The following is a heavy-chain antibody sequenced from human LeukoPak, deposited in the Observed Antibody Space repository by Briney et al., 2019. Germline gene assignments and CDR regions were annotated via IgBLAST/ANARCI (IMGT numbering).Heavy chain of an antibody. CDR1: GFTFRDYY. CDR3: ARDRTVGAFDY. V-gene: IGHV3-11*01. J-gene: IGHJ4*02. Sequence: GGSLRLSCAASGFTFRDYYMSWIRQAPGKGLEGVSYSSSSGSTIYYADSVKGRFTISRDNAKNSLYLQMNSLRAEDTAVYYCARDRTVGAFDYWGQGTLVTVSS. CDR2: SSSSGSTI. D-gene: IGHD4-11*01.